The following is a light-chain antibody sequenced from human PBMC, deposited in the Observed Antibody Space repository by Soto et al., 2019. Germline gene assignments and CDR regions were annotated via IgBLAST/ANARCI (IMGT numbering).Light chain of an antibody. V-gene: IGKV3-15*01. Sequence: EMVMTQSPSTLAVSPGERATRSCRASQSVSSNLAWYQQKPGQAPRLLIYVASTRATGIPARFSGSGSGTEFTLTISSLQSEDFAVYYCQQRSNWLWTFGQVTKVAIK. CDR3: QQRSNWLWT. CDR1: QSVSSN. J-gene: IGKJ1*01. CDR2: VAS.